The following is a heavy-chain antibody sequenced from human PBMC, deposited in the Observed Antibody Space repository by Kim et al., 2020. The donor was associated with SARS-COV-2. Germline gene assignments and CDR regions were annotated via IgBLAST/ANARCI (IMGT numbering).Heavy chain of an antibody. V-gene: IGHV1-69*01. J-gene: IGHJ4*02. Sequence: NYAQKFQGRVTITADESTSTAYMELSSLRSEDTAVYYCARDGGYSGYENHWGQGTLVTVSS. D-gene: IGHD5-12*01. CDR3: ARDGGYSGYENH.